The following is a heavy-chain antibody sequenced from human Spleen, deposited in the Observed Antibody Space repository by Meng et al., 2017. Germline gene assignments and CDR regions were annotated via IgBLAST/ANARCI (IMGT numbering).Heavy chain of an antibody. CDR1: RCSISSGGYS. CDR3: ARAAPQPLSYASYYFDF. Sequence: QVQLPGSGPGLVKPSQTLSLLCVVSRCSISSGGYSWSWVRQPPGKALEWIGYVYQSGGSYYNPSLKSRVTISLDRSKNQFSLKLNSVTAADTAVYYCARAAPQPLSYASYYFDFWGQGTLVTVSS. CDR2: VYQSGGS. D-gene: IGHD2-2*01. J-gene: IGHJ4*02. V-gene: IGHV4-30-2*01.